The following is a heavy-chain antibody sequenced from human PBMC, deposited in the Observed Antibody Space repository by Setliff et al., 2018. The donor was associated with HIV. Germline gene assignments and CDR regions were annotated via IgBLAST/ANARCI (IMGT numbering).Heavy chain of an antibody. D-gene: IGHD5-12*01. CDR2: IYPGST. CDR1: GGSISSSSYY. CDR3: ARYTVGSMVDY. J-gene: IGHJ4*02. V-gene: IGHV4-39*01. Sequence: PSETLSLTCTVSGGSISSSSYYWGWIRQPPGKGLEWIGSIYPGSTKCNPSLRSRLTISLGSPTNQFSVTLSSVTAADTAMYYCARYTVGSMVDYWGPGTLVTVSS.